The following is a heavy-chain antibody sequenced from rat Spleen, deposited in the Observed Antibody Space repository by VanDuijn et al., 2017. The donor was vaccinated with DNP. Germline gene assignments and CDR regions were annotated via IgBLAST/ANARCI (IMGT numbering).Heavy chain of an antibody. CDR3: ARVLYYGGSGGYVMDA. D-gene: IGHD1-11*01. CDR2: ISYDGSST. Sequence: EVQLVESGGGLVQPGRSMKLSCAASGFTFSNYDMAWVRQAPTKGLEWVASISYDGSSTYYRDSVKGRFTISRDNAKNTQYLQMDSLRSEDTATYYCARVLYYGGSGGYVMDAWGQGASVTVSS. V-gene: IGHV5S13*01. CDR1: GFTFSNYD. J-gene: IGHJ4*01.